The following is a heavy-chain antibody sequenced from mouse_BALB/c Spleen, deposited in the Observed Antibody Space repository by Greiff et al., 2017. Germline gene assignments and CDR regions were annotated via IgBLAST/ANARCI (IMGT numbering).Heavy chain of an antibody. J-gene: IGHJ1*01. CDR1: GFDFSRYW. CDR3: ARRGIYYYGSSWYFDV. CDR2: INPDSSTI. D-gene: IGHD1-1*01. Sequence: EVKLQESGGGLVQPGGSLKLSCAASGFDFSRYWMSWVRQAPGKGLEWIGEINPDSSTINYTPSLKDKFIISRDNAKNTLYLQMSKVRSEDTALYYCARRGIYYYGSSWYFDVWGAGTTVTVSS. V-gene: IGHV4-1*02.